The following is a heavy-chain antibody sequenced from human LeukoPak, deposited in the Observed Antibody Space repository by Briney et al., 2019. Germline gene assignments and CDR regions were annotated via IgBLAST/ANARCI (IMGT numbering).Heavy chain of an antibody. D-gene: IGHD3-9*01. CDR2: INHSGST. CDR3: ARSKDILTGYCFDY. CDR1: GGSFSGYY. Sequence: SETLSLTCAVYGGSFSGYYWSWIRQPPGKGLEWVGEINHSGSTNYNPSLKSRVTISVDTSKNQFSLKLSSVTAADTAVYYCARSKDILTGYCFDYWGQGTLVTVSS. J-gene: IGHJ4*02. V-gene: IGHV4-34*01.